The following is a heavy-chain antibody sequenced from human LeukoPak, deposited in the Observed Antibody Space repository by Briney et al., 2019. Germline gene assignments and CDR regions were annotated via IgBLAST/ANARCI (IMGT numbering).Heavy chain of an antibody. CDR2: IYPGDSDT. CDR1: GTSFSSNW. D-gene: IGHD5-12*01. J-gene: IGHJ4*02. CDR3: GRGGYSGYEFDS. Sequence: GASLKISCRTSGTSFSSNWIGWVRQMPGKGLEWMGVIYPGDSDTRYSPSFQGQVTMSADKSISTAYLQWSSLKASDSALYYCGRGGYSGYEFDSWGQGTLVTVSS. V-gene: IGHV5-51*01.